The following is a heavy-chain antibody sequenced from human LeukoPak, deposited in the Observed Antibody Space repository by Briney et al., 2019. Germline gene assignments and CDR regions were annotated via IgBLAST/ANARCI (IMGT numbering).Heavy chain of an antibody. Sequence: ASVKVSCKAAGYTFTNYGITWVRQAPGQGLEWLGWISTYNDNTAYAQKFQGRVTMTTDTSTSTAYMELRSLTSDDTAVYYCARSNSGSYYHLDYWGQGTLVTVSS. CDR2: ISTYNDNT. V-gene: IGHV1-18*01. CDR3: ARSNSGSYYHLDY. CDR1: GYTFTNYG. D-gene: IGHD1-26*01. J-gene: IGHJ4*02.